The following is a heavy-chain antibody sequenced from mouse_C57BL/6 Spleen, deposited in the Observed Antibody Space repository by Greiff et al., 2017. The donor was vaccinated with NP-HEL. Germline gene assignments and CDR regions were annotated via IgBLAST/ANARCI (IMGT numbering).Heavy chain of an antibody. D-gene: IGHD2-3*01. V-gene: IGHV5-17*01. J-gene: IGHJ3*01. Sequence: EVMLVESGGGLVKPGGSLKLSCAASGFTFSDYGMHWVRQAPEKGLEWVAYISSGSSTIYYADTVKGRFTISRDNAKNNLFLQMTSLRSEDTAMYYCARKEDYDGYYLFAYWGQGTLVTVSA. CDR3: ARKEDYDGYYLFAY. CDR2: ISSGSSTI. CDR1: GFTFSDYG.